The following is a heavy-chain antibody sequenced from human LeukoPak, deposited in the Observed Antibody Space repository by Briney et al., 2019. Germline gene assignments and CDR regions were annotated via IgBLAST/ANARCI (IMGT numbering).Heavy chain of an antibody. D-gene: IGHD3-22*01. J-gene: IGHJ4*02. CDR3: ARVDDSSGYYIVTPSYYFDY. Sequence: ASVKVSCKASGYTFTGYHMHWVRQAPGQGLEWMGWINPNSGGTNYAQKFQGRVTMTRDTSISTAYMELSRLRSDDTAVYYCARVDDSSGYYIVTPSYYFDYWGQGTLVTVSS. V-gene: IGHV1-2*02. CDR2: INPNSGGT. CDR1: GYTFTGYH.